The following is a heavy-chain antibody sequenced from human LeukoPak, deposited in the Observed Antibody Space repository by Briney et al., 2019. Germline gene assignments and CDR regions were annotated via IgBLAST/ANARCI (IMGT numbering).Heavy chain of an antibody. CDR1: GFTVSTNS. V-gene: IGHV4-34*01. J-gene: IGHJ4*02. Sequence: PGGSLRLSCTVSGFTVSTNSMSWVRQPPGKGLEWIGEINHSGSTNYNPSLKSRVTISVDTSKNQLSLKLSSVTAADTAVYYCARGRTNYYGSGTALDYWGQGTLVTVSS. D-gene: IGHD3-10*01. CDR3: ARGRTNYYGSGTALDY. CDR2: INHSGST.